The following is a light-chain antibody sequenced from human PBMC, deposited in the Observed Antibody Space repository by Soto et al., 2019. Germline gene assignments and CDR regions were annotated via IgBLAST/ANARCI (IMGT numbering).Light chain of an antibody. CDR3: GSWDSSLTYV. J-gene: IGLJ1*01. V-gene: IGLV1-51*01. CDR1: SSNIGNNF. Sequence: QCGLTQPPSVSQTPRQKLTFSCSRSSSNIGNNFVTCDQQVPGTAPKLLIYDNNKRPSGIPDRFSGSQSGTSATLGITGLQTGDEAVYYCGSWDSSLTYVFGTGTKVTVL. CDR2: DNN.